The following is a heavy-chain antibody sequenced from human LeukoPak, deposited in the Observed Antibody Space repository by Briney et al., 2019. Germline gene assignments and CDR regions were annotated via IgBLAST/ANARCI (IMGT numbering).Heavy chain of an antibody. CDR2: IKRDGSEK. V-gene: IGHV3-7*01. Sequence: GGSLRLSCAASRFTFSSYWMSWVRQAPGKGLEWVANIKRDGSEKYYVDSVKGRFTISRDNAKNSLYLQMNSLRAEDTAVYYCARSRSGDYWGQGTLVTVSS. CDR1: RFTFSSYW. CDR3: ARSRSGDY. J-gene: IGHJ4*02.